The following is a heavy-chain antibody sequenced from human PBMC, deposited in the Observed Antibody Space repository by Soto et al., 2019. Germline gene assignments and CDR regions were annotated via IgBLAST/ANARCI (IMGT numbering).Heavy chain of an antibody. D-gene: IGHD6-6*01. J-gene: IGHJ6*02. V-gene: IGHV3-53*01. Sequence: GGSLRLSCAASGFTVSSNYMTWVRQAPGKGLEWVSVIYSDGNTYYADSVKGRFTISRHNSKNTLYLQMNSLRAEDTAVYYCAKYQALYSSSSYYYYGMDVWGQGTTVTVSS. CDR1: GFTVSSNY. CDR3: AKYQALYSSSSYYYYGMDV. CDR2: IYSDGNT.